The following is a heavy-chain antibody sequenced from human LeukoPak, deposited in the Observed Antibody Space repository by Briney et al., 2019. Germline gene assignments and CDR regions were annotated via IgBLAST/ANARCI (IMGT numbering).Heavy chain of an antibody. CDR3: AKDRVAVVSPLFDY. V-gene: IGHV3-23*01. D-gene: IGHD4-23*01. CDR1: GFTFSSYA. CDR2: ISGNGGST. J-gene: IGHJ4*02. Sequence: GGSLRLSCAASGFTFSSYAMSWVRQAPWKGLEWVSSISGNGGSTYYADSVKGRFTVSRDNSKNTLYLQMNSLRAEDTAVYYCAKDRVAVVSPLFDYWGQGTLVTVSS.